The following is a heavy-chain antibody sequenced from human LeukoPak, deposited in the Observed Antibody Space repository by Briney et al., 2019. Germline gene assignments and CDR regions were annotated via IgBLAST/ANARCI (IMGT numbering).Heavy chain of an antibody. CDR2: ISYDGSNK. CDR3: ARDNNWGSTHY. Sequence: GGSLRLSCAASGFTFNTYAMHWVRQAPGKGLEWVAVISYDGSNKYYADSVKGRFTISRDNSKNTLSLQINSLRAGDTAMYYCARDNNWGSTHYWGQGTLVTVSS. D-gene: IGHD7-27*01. V-gene: IGHV3-30-3*01. CDR1: GFTFNTYA. J-gene: IGHJ4*02.